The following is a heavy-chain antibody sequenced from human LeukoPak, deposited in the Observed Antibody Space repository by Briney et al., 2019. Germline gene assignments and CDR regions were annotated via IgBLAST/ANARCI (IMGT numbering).Heavy chain of an antibody. CDR3: ARGLGYYDASAFNH. J-gene: IGHJ4*02. CDR2: INPNSGAT. Sequence: ASVTVSCTASGYTFTAYNIHWLRQAPGQGLEWVGLINPNSGATNQNENLQGRVTMARDTSIATAYLELTGLRSDDTAVYYCARGLGYYDASAFNHWGQGTLVTVSS. CDR1: GYTFTAYN. V-gene: IGHV1-2*02. D-gene: IGHD1-26*01.